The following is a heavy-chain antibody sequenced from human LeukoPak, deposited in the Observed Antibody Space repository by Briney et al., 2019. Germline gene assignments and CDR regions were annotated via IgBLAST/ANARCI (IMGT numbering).Heavy chain of an antibody. CDR1: GGSISSGSYY. CDR3: ARGIGTSYDSSRDAFDI. CDR2: IYSPGTN. V-gene: IGHV4-61*02. D-gene: IGHD3-22*01. Sequence: SQTLSLTCTVSGGSISSGSYYWSWIRHPPGKGLKGIGRIYSPGTNYNYNPSLKSRVTISIDTSKNQFSLKLTSVTAADTAVYYCARGIGTSYDSSRDAFDIWGQGTMVTVSS. J-gene: IGHJ3*02.